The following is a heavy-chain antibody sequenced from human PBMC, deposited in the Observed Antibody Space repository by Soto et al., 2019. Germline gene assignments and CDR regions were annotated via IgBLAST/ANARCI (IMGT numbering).Heavy chain of an antibody. Sequence: ASVKVSCKASGYTFTSYGISWLRQAPGQGLEWMGWISAYNGNTNYAQKLQGRVTMTTDTSTSTAYMELRSLRSDDTAVYYCARDGAPPYDYVWGSYRPYYYYYGMDVWGQGTTVTVSS. J-gene: IGHJ6*02. CDR2: ISAYNGNT. V-gene: IGHV1-18*01. CDR3: ARDGAPPYDYVWGSYRPYYYYYGMDV. CDR1: GYTFTSYG. D-gene: IGHD3-16*02.